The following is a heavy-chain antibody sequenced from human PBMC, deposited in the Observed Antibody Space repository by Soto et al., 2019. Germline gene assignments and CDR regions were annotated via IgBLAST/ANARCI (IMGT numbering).Heavy chain of an antibody. Sequence: ASVKVSCKASGFTFSCYEIFWVRQATGQGLEWMGWMNPNSGNTGYAQKFQGRATMTKTTSIRTAYMELSSLRSDDTAVYYCAMSLVAAKGGVFDYWGQGTLVTVSS. CDR3: AMSLVAAKGGVFDY. CDR1: GFTFSCYE. CDR2: MNPNSGNT. D-gene: IGHD5-12*01. J-gene: IGHJ4*02. V-gene: IGHV1-8*01.